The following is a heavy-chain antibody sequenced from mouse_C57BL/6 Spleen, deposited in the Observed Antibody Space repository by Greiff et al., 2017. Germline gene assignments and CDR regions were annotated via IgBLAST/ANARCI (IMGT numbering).Heavy chain of an antibody. D-gene: IGHD2-4*01. CDR3: ARGGDYFAY. J-gene: IGHJ3*01. CDR1: GYTFTDYY. Sequence: QVQLQQSGAELVRPGASVKLSCKASGYTFTDYYINWVKQRPGQGLEWIARIYPGSGNTYYNEKFKGKATLTAEKSSSPAYMQLSSLTSEDSAVYFCARGGDYFAYWGQGTLVTVSA. CDR2: IYPGSGNT. V-gene: IGHV1-76*01.